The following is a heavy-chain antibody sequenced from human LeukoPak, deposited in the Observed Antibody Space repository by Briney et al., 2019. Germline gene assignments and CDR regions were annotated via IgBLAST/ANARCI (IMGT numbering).Heavy chain of an antibody. D-gene: IGHD6-19*01. J-gene: IGHJ4*02. CDR3: ARGLRRWIAVAGLYFDY. Sequence: SEALSLTCAVYGGSFSGYYWSWIRQPPGKGLEWIGEINHSGSPNFNPSLKGRAPLSVDTSKNQFSLKLSSVTGADTAVYYCARGLRRWIAVAGLYFDYWGQGTLVTVSS. CDR1: GGSFSGYY. CDR2: INHSGSP. V-gene: IGHV4-34*01.